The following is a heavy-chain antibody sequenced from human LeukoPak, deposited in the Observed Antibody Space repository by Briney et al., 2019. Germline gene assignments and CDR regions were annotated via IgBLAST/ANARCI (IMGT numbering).Heavy chain of an antibody. CDR2: IYNSGTT. V-gene: IGHV4-59*08. D-gene: IGHD1-26*01. J-gene: IGHJ2*01. CDR3: ARLIGAVGFFDL. Sequence: SETLSLTCTVSGASISDYYWSWIRQPPGKGLEWIGDIYNSGTTNYSPSLKSRVTISLDTSNNQFSLRLSSVTAADSAAYYCARLIGAVGFFDLWGRGTLVTVSS. CDR1: GASISDYY.